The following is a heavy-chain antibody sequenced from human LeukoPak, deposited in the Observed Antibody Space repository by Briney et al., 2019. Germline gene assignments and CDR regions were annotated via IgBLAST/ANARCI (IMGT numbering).Heavy chain of an antibody. CDR3: ARGQVFDY. CDR2: VSRPGST. Sequence: SETLSLTCAVFSAFVSDYHWSWIRQSPGKGLEWIGEVSRPGSTTYNPSLNSRVTISMDTSKNQFSLKLNSVTAADTAVYYCARGQVFDYWGQGTLVTVSS. J-gene: IGHJ4*02. V-gene: IGHV4-34*01. CDR1: SAFVSDYH.